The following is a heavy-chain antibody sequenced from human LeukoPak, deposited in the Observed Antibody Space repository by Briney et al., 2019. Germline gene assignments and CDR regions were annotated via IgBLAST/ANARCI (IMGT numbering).Heavy chain of an antibody. V-gene: IGHV1-8*01. CDR1: GYTFTSYD. D-gene: IGHD6-19*01. Sequence: ASVKVSCKASGYTFTSYDINWVRQAAGQGLEWMGWMNPSSNNRGYGQKFHGRVTLTRNTSIATAYMELSSLRSEDTAVYYCARRSNGWTGYFDLWGRGTLLTVSS. CDR3: ARRSNGWTGYFDL. J-gene: IGHJ2*01. CDR2: MNPSSNNR.